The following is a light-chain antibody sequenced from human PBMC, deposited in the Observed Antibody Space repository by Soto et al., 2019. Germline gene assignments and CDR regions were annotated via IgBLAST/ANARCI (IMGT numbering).Light chain of an antibody. CDR2: EVS. V-gene: IGLV2-14*01. J-gene: IGLJ2*01. Sequence: QSALTQPASVSGSPGQSITISCTGSSSDVGGYKYVSWYQQRPGKAPKLMIYEVSNRPSGVSTRFSGSKSDNTASLTISGLQAEDEGDYYCSSYTTRTTLLVFGGGTKLTVL. CDR1: SSDVGGYKY. CDR3: SSYTTRTTLLV.